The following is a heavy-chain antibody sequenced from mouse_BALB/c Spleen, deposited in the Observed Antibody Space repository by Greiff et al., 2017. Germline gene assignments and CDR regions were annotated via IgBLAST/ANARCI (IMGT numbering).Heavy chain of an antibody. J-gene: IGHJ2*01. CDR2: IRNKANGYTT. CDR1: GFTFTDYY. V-gene: IGHV7-3*02. Sequence: EVKLVESGGGLVQPGGSLRLSCATSGFTFTDYYMSWVRQPPGKALEWLGFIRNKANGYTTEYSASVKGRFTISRDNSQSILYLQMNTLRAEDSATYYCARNLYYFDYWGQGTTLTVSS. CDR3: ARNLYYFDY.